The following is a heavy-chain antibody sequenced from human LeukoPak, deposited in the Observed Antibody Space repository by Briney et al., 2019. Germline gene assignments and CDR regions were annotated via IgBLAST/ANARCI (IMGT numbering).Heavy chain of an antibody. CDR3: ALARSEYHYGMDV. Sequence: SQTLSLTCVISGDSVSSISVAWNWIRQSPSRGLEWLGRTYYRSKWYYEYAVSVKGRININPDPSKNQFSLQLNSVTPEDTAVYYCALARSEYHYGMDVWGQGTTVTVSS. CDR2: TYYRSKWYY. CDR1: GDSVSSISVA. V-gene: IGHV6-1*01. J-gene: IGHJ6*02.